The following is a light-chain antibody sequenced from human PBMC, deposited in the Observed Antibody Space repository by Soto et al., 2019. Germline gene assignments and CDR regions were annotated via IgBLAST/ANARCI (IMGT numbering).Light chain of an antibody. V-gene: IGLV2-14*01. CDR2: EVT. CDR3: CSYAGSYPFV. CDR1: SSDVGTYDD. J-gene: IGLJ1*01. Sequence: QSVLTQPASVSASPGQSITISCTGTSSDVGTYDDVSWYRQHPGKAPKLLIYEVTNRPSGVSNRFSGSKSGNTASLTISGLQAEDEADYYCCSYAGSYPFVFGTGTKVTVL.